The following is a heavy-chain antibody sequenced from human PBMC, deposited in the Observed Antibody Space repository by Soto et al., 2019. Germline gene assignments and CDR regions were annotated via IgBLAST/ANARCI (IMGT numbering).Heavy chain of an antibody. Sequence: PSLTLSLTCAVCGGCISSGGYYWSWIRQHPGKGLEWIGYIYYSGSTYYNPSLKSRVTISVDTSKNQFSLKLSSVTAADAAVYYCVGVAVAGILGYWGQGTLVTVSS. V-gene: IGHV4-31*11. CDR1: GGCISSGGYY. CDR3: VGVAVAGILGY. J-gene: IGHJ4*02. D-gene: IGHD6-19*01. CDR2: IYYSGST.